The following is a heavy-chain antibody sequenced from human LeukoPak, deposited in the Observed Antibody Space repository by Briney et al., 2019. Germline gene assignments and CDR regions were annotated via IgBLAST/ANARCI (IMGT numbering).Heavy chain of an antibody. J-gene: IGHJ1*01. V-gene: IGHV4-59*01. Sequence: SETLSLTCTVSGGSISSYYWSWIRQPPWKGLEWLGYIYYSGSTNYNPSLKSRVTISVDTSKNQFSLKLSSVTAADTAVYYCARAAAAAPAEYFQHWGQGTPVNVSS. CDR2: IYYSGST. CDR3: ARAAAAAPAEYFQH. CDR1: GGSISSYY. D-gene: IGHD6-13*01.